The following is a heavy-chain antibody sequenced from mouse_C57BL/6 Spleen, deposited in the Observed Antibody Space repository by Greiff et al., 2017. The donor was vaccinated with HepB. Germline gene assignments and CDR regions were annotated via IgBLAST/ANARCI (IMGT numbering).Heavy chain of an antibody. CDR2: ISSGSSTI. CDR1: GFTFSDYG. J-gene: IGHJ3*01. Sequence: EVQRVESGGGLVKPGGSLKLSCAASGFTFSDYGMHWVRQAPEKGLEWVAYISSGSSTIYYADTVKGRFTISRDNAKNTLFLQMTSLRSEDTAMYYCARPGYYYGSSYGFAYWGQGTLVTVSA. V-gene: IGHV5-17*01. CDR3: ARPGYYYGSSYGFAY. D-gene: IGHD1-1*01.